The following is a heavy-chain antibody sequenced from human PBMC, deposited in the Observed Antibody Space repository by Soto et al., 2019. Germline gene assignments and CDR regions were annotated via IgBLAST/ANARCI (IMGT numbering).Heavy chain of an antibody. CDR2: IHYTGST. CDR1: GDSIDSTSYY. CDR3: ARGPQY. V-gene: IGHV4-30-4*01. J-gene: IGHJ4*02. Sequence: SETLSLTCTVSGDSIDSTSYYWSWVRQPPGKGLQWIGYIHYTGSTFYNPSFKSRLTISVDTSRNQFSLNLNPVTARDTATYFCARGPQYWGPGKLVTVSS.